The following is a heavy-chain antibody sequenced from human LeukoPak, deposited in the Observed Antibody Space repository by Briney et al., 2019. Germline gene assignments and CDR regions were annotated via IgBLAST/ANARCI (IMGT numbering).Heavy chain of an antibody. V-gene: IGHV4-34*01. CDR3: ARGYYYDSSGYPADY. CDR2: INHSGST. Sequence: PSETLSLTCAVYGGSFSGYYWSWLRQPPGKGLEWLGEINHSGSTNYNPSLKSRVTISVDTSKNQFSLKLSSVTAADTAVYYCARGYYYDSSGYPADYWGQGTLVTVSS. CDR1: GGSFSGYY. D-gene: IGHD3-22*01. J-gene: IGHJ4*02.